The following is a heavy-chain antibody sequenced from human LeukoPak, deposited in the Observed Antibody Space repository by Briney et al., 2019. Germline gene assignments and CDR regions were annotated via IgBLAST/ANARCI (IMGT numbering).Heavy chain of an antibody. V-gene: IGHV3-7*01. J-gene: IGHJ3*02. CDR2: IKKDGSEK. CDR1: GLTFSTYW. D-gene: IGHD1-26*01. CDR3: ARQETSSYNGAFDI. Sequence: GGSLRLSCAASGLTFSTYWMSWVRQAPGKGLEWVANIKKDGSEKYYVASVKGRFTISRDNAKNSLYLQMNSLRADDTAVYHCARQETSSYNGAFDIWGQGTMVTVSS.